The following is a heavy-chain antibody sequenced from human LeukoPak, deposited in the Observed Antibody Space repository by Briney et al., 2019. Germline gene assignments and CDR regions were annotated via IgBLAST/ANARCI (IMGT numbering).Heavy chain of an antibody. J-gene: IGHJ5*01. CDR2: ISGSGGST. D-gene: IGHD2-21*02. CDR1: GFTVSSSY. Sequence: GGSLRLACAASGFTVSSSYMSWVRQAPGKGLEWVSAISGSGGSTYYADSVKGRFTISRDNSKNTPYLQMNSLRAEDTAVYYCAKDIKVTHKCWFGYWGQGTLVTVSS. CDR3: AKDIKVTHKCWFGY. V-gene: IGHV3-23*01.